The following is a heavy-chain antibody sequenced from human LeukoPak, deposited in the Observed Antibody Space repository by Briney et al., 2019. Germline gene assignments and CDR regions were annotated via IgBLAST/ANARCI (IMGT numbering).Heavy chain of an antibody. CDR3: ARADSGAYDY. J-gene: IGHJ4*02. CDR2: INPSGGST. D-gene: IGHD5-12*01. CDR1: GYTFTSYY. Sequence: ASVKVSCKASGYTFTSYYMHWVRQAPGQGLEWMGIINPSGGSTSYAQKVQGRVTMTRDMSTSTVYMELSRLRSEDTAVYYCARADSGAYDYWGQGTLVTLSP. V-gene: IGHV1-46*01.